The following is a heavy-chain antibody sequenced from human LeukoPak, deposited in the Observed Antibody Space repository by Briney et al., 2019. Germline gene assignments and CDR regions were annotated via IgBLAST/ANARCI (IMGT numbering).Heavy chain of an antibody. J-gene: IGHJ4*02. CDR3: ARPGVYGDGYNGSYFDY. CDR2: INHSGST. D-gene: IGHD5-24*01. V-gene: IGHV4-34*01. Sequence: SETLSLTCAVYGGSFSGYYWSWIRQPLGKGLEWIGEINHSGSTNYNPSLKSRVTISVDTSKNQFSLKLSSVTAADTAVYYCARPGVYGDGYNGSYFDYWGQGTLVTVSS. CDR1: GGSFSGYY.